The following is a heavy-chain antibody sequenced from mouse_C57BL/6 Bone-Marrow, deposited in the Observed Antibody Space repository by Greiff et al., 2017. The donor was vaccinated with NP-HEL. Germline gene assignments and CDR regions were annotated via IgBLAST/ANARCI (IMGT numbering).Heavy chain of an antibody. V-gene: IGHV1-82*01. D-gene: IGHD1-1*01. J-gene: IGHJ1*03. CDR2: IYPGDGDT. CDR1: GYAFSSSW. Sequence: QVQLQQSGPELVKPGASVKISCKASGYAFSSSWMNWVKQRPGQGLEWIGRIYPGDGDTNYNGKFKGKATLTADKSSSTAYMQLSSLTSEDSAVYFCAKNPHYYGSGYWYFDVWGTGTTLTVSS. CDR3: AKNPHYYGSGYWYFDV.